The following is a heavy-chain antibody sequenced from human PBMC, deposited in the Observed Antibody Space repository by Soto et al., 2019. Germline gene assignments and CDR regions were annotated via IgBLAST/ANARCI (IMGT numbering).Heavy chain of an antibody. D-gene: IGHD2-15*01. V-gene: IGHV5-51*01. CDR2: IYPDDSDT. J-gene: IGHJ4*02. CDR3: ARRGSSYNPFDY. Sequence: GESLKISCEGSGYTFSSYSIGWVRQMPGKGLEWMGIIYPDDSDTRYSPSFRSQVTISVDKSISRAYLQWSSLKASDSAMYCCARRGSSYNPFDYWGRGTLVTVSS. CDR1: GYTFSSYS.